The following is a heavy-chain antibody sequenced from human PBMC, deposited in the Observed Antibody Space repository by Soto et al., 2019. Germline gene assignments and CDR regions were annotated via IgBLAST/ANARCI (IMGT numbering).Heavy chain of an antibody. CDR1: GGSISSYY. J-gene: IGHJ4*02. Sequence: PSEILSLTCTVCGGSISSYYWSWIRQPPGKGLEWIGYIYYSGSTNYNPSLKSRVTISVDTSKNQFSLKLSSVTAADTAVYYCARDISLDYYDSSGGFDYWGQGTLVTVSS. D-gene: IGHD3-22*01. CDR3: ARDISLDYYDSSGGFDY. V-gene: IGHV4-59*01. CDR2: IYYSGST.